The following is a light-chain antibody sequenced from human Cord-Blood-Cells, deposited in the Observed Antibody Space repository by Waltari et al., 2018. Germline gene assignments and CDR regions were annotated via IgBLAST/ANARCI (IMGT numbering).Light chain of an antibody. CDR1: QSISSY. Sequence: DTQMTQSPSSMSVSLGARVTITCRASQSISSYLNWYQQKPGKAPKLLIYAASSLQSGVPSRFSGSGSGTDFTLTISSLQPEDFATYYCQQSYSTPLTFGGGTKVEIK. J-gene: IGKJ4*02. V-gene: IGKV1-39*01. CDR3: QQSYSTPLT. CDR2: AAS.